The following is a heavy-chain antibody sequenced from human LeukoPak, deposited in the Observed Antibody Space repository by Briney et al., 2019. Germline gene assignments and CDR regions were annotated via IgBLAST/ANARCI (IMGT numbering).Heavy chain of an antibody. CDR2: IRYDGSNK. CDR1: VFTLSSYG. Sequence: GGALSLSRAASVFTLSSYGMHWVRQAPGRGLEGVAFIRYDGSNKYHPDSVKGRFTISREKSKNTLDLQMDSLRAEDTAVYYCAKGSLNKHRGVEYWGQGTLVTVSS. CDR3: AKGSLNKHRGVEY. J-gene: IGHJ4*02. V-gene: IGHV3-30*02. D-gene: IGHD3-10*01.